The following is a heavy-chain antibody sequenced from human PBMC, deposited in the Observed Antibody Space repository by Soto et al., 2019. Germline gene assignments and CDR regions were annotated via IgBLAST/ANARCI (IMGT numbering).Heavy chain of an antibody. CDR3: AGDCSSTSCPSYYYYGMDV. CDR1: GYSISSGYY. D-gene: IGHD2-2*01. J-gene: IGHJ6*02. Sequence: LSLTCAVSGYSISSGYYWGWIRQPPGKGLEWIGSIYHSGSTYYNPSLKSRVTISVDTSKNQFSLKLSSVTAADTAVYYCAGDCSSTSCPSYYYYGMDVWGQGTTVTVSS. CDR2: IYHSGST. V-gene: IGHV4-38-2*02.